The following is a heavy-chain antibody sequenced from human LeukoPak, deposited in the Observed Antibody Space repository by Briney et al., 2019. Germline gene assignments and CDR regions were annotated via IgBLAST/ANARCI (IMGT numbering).Heavy chain of an antibody. CDR3: AKDLSPTGMIVMRAFDI. V-gene: IGHV3-23*01. CDR2: ISGSGGST. Sequence: GGSLRLSCAASGFTFSNYAMSWVRQAPGKGLEWVSVISGSGGSTYYADSVKGRFTISRDNSKNTLYLQMNSLRAEDTAVYYCAKDLSPTGMIVMRAFDIWGQGTIVTVSS. D-gene: IGHD3-22*01. J-gene: IGHJ3*02. CDR1: GFTFSNYA.